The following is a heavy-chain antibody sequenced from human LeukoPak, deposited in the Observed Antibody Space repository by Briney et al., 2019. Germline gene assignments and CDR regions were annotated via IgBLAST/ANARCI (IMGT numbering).Heavy chain of an antibody. J-gene: IGHJ6*02. D-gene: IGHD1-7*01. V-gene: IGHV3-66*01. CDR1: GFTVSSNY. Sequence: GGSLRLSCAASGFTVSSNYMSWVRQAPGKGLEWVSVIYNGGSTYYADSVKGRFTISRDNSKNTLYLQMNSLRAEDMAVYYCARDGYNWNYWDYYYGMDVWGQGTTVTVSS. CDR3: ARDGYNWNYWDYYYGMDV. CDR2: IYNGGST.